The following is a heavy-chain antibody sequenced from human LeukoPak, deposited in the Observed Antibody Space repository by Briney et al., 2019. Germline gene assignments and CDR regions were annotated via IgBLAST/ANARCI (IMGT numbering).Heavy chain of an antibody. CDR1: GYTFTGYY. Sequence: EASVKVSCKASGYTFTGYYMHWVRQAPGQGLEWMGWINPNSGGTNYAQKFQGRVTMTRDMSTSTVYMELSSLRSEDTAVYYCARGINPDGAFDIWGQGTMVTVSS. CDR2: INPNSGGT. CDR3: ARGINPDGAFDI. D-gene: IGHD3-10*01. V-gene: IGHV1-2*02. J-gene: IGHJ3*02.